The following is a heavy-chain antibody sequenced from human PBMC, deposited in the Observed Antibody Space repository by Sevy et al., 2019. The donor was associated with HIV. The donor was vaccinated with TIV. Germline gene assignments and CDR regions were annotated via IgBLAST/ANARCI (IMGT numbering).Heavy chain of an antibody. J-gene: IGHJ6*02. CDR3: ARDTLGYCTGGVCYYYYYYYGMDV. D-gene: IGHD2-8*02. CDR1: GFTFSSYS. V-gene: IGHV3-48*01. CDR2: ISSSSSTI. Sequence: GGSLRLSCAASGFTFSSYSMNWVRQAPGKGLEWVSYISSSSSTIYYADSVKGRFTISRDNAKNSLYLQMTSLRAEDTAVYYCARDTLGYCTGGVCYYYYYYYGMDVWGQGTTVTVSS.